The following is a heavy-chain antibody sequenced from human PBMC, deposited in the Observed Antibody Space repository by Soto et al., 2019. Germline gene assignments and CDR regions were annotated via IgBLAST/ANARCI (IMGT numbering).Heavy chain of an antibody. CDR1: GYSFTAYW. CDR3: ARGVGGNLYYFDF. V-gene: IGHV5-51*01. D-gene: IGHD2-15*01. J-gene: IGHJ4*03. Sequence: PGESLKISCKGFGYSFTAYWIGWVRQMPGKRLELMGIIQPGDSDTRYSTSFQVQVTISADKSKSSAYLQWSSLKASETALYFCARGVGGNLYYFDFWGHGTLVTVSS. CDR2: IQPGDSDT.